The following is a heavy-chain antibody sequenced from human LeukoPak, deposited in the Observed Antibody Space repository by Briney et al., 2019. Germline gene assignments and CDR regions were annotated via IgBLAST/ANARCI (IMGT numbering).Heavy chain of an antibody. CDR1: GFPLSSYS. D-gene: IGHD1-1*01. CDR3: VRVKGTYFDY. Sequence: GGSLRLSCTASGFPLSSYSINWVRQAPGKGLQWISYISSSSSNIYYLDSVQGRLTVSRDNERNSLFLQIDSSRAEDTAVYYCVRVKGTYFDYWGQESLVTVSS. J-gene: IGHJ4*02. CDR2: ISSSSSNI. V-gene: IGHV3-48*04.